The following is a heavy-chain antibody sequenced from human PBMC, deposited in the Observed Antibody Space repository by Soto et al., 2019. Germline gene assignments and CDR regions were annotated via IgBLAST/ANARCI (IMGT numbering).Heavy chain of an antibody. J-gene: IGHJ4*02. CDR3: ARGVGSSPQRY. V-gene: IGHV4-59*01. Sequence: SETLSLTCTISGGSISVYCWSWIRQSPRQGLEWIGYVYDNGRPYYSPSLKSRVTISADTSKKQISLKLTSATAADTAVYYCARGVGSSPQRYWGRGTLVTVSS. D-gene: IGHD3-9*01. CDR1: GGSISVYC. CDR2: VYDNGRP.